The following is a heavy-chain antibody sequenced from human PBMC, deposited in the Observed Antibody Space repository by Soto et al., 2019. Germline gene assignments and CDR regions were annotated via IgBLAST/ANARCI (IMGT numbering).Heavy chain of an antibody. CDR2: ISFDGGDE. CDR3: VKFCGGDSYNY. CDR1: GFDFSNHA. V-gene: IGHV3-30-3*02. J-gene: IGHJ4*02. D-gene: IGHD2-21*02. Sequence: QVQLVESGGGVGQPGRSLRLSCAASGFDFSNHAMHWVRQPPGKAPEWLATISFDGGDEFYADSVKGRFTISRDNSKSTLSLPMKTLGAEDTAVYYCVKFCGGDSYNYWGQGTLVTVSS.